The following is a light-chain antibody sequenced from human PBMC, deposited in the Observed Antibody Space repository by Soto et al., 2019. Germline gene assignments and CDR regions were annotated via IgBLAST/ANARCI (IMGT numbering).Light chain of an antibody. CDR1: HSVNSH. CDR3: QQYKNWPL. J-gene: IGKJ5*01. Sequence: MMMTQSPATLSVSPGERVTLSCRTSHSVNSHVAWYQQKPGQAPRLLLYGASTRAPGIPVRFSGSGFGTEFTLTISSLQSEDFAVYYCQQYKNWPLFGQGTRLDIK. V-gene: IGKV3-15*01. CDR2: GAS.